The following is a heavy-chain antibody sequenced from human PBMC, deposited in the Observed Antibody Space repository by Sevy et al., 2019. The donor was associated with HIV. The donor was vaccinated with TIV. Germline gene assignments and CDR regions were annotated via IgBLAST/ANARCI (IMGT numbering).Heavy chain of an antibody. CDR1: GYTLTQFS. CDR3: ATTKDYYDSSGYPFDY. Sequence: ASVKVSCKVSGYTLTQFSMHWVRQAPGKGLEWMTTFDPEDGDPEDGKTIYAQKFLGRVTMTEDTSTDTAYMELSSFRSDDTAVYYCATTKDYYDSSGYPFDYWGQGTLVTVSS. D-gene: IGHD3-22*01. CDR2: FDPEDGDPEDGKT. V-gene: IGHV1-24*01. J-gene: IGHJ4*02.